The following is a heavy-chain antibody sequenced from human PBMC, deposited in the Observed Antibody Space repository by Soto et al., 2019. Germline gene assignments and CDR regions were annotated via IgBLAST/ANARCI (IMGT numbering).Heavy chain of an antibody. V-gene: IGHV1-2*02. CDR2: INPNSGGT. CDR3: ARDGYCSGGSCYPPKVDY. CDR1: GYTFTGYY. J-gene: IGHJ4*02. D-gene: IGHD2-15*01. Sequence: ASVKVSCKASGYTFTGYYMHWVRQAPGQGLEWMGWINPNSGGTNYAQKCQGRVTMTRDTSISTAYMELSRLRSDDTAVYYCARDGYCSGGSCYPPKVDYWGQGTLVTVSS.